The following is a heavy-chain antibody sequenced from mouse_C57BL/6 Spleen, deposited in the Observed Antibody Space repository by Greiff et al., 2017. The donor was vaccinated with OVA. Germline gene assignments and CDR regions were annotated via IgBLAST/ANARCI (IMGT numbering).Heavy chain of an antibody. CDR1: GFTFSDYY. J-gene: IGHJ4*01. CDR3: ARLLSDAMDY. V-gene: IGHV5-16*01. Sequence: EVKLMESEGGLVQPGSSMKLSCTASGFTFSDYYMAWVRQVPEKGLEWVANINYDGSSTYYLDSLKSRFIISRDNAKNILYLQMSSLKSEDTATYYCARLLSDAMDYWGQGTSVTVSS. CDR2: INYDGSST. D-gene: IGHD2-1*01.